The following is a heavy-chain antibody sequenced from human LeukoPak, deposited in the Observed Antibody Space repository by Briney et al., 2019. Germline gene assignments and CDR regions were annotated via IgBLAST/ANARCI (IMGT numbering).Heavy chain of an antibody. CDR2: ISYDGSNK. CDR3: ARVWPTNYYDSSGYYYSDYYYGMDV. D-gene: IGHD3-22*01. Sequence: GGSLRLPCAASGFTFSSYAMHWVRQAPGKGLEWVAVISYDGSNKYYADSVKGRFTISRDNSKSTLYLQMNSLRAEDTAVYYCARVWPTNYYDSSGYYYSDYYYGMDVWGQGTTVTVSS. V-gene: IGHV3-30-3*01. CDR1: GFTFSSYA. J-gene: IGHJ6*02.